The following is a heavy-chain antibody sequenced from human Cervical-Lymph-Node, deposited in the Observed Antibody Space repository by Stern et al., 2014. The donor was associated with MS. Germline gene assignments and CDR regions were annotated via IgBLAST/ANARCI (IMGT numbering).Heavy chain of an antibody. D-gene: IGHD3-22*01. J-gene: IGHJ4*02. CDR1: GHTFTNYA. CDR3: ARSPLISIIAVVAMDN. CDR2: IHVANGKP. Sequence: VQLVESGAEVKKPGASLKVSCKTYGHTFTNYAIHWVRQAPGQRLAWLGCIHVANGKPKYSPKFQVRVTITRDTSASTAYMELRNLISEDTAVYYCARSPLISIIAVVAMDNWGQGTLVTASS. V-gene: IGHV1-3*01.